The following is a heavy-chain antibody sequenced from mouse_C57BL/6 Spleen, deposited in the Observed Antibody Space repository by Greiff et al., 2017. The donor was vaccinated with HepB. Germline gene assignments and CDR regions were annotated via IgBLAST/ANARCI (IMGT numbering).Heavy chain of an antibody. V-gene: IGHV3-6*01. J-gene: IGHJ2*01. Sequence: EVKLQESGPGLVKPSQSLSLTCSVTGYSITSGYYWNWIRQFPGNKLEWMGYISYDGSNNYNPSLKNRISITRDTSKNQFFLKLNSVTTEDTATYYCAREGSNYVEDYFDDWGQGTTLTVSS. CDR2: ISYDGSN. CDR1: GYSITSGYY. CDR3: AREGSNYVEDYFDD. D-gene: IGHD2-5*01.